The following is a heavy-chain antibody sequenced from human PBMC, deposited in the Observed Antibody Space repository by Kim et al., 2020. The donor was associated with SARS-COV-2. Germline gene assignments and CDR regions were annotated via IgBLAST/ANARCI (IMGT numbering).Heavy chain of an antibody. CDR1: GFTYSTYG. CDR2: ISSSGDNT. Sequence: GGSLRLSCVASGFTYSTYGMHWVRQAPGKGPEWVSSISSSGDNTYYADSVKGRFTISRDNSKNTLYLQMNSLRAEDMAVYYCAKRARDGGAFDIWGPGTMLPVSS. CDR3: AKRARDGGAFDI. V-gene: IGHV3-23*01. D-gene: IGHD3-10*01. J-gene: IGHJ3*02.